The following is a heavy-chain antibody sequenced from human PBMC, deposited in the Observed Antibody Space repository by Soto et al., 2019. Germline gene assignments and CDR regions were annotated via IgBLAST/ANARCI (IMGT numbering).Heavy chain of an antibody. Sequence: PSETLSLTCTVSGGSISNYYWSWIRQPPGKGLEWIGYIYYSGSTSSNPSLKSRVTISVDTSNNQFSLKLSSVTAADTAVYYCARAPFSSSWNFDYWGQGTLVTVSS. J-gene: IGHJ4*02. CDR3: ARAPFSSSWNFDY. CDR1: GGSISNYY. V-gene: IGHV4-59*01. D-gene: IGHD6-13*01. CDR2: IYYSGST.